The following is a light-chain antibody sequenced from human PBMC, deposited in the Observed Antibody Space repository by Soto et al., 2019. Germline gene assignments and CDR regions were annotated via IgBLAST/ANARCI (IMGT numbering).Light chain of an antibody. CDR1: SGDVGRYNY. CDR3: SSYAGSDVFV. Sequence: QSALTQPASVSGSPGQSITISCTGTSGDVGRYNYVAWYQQHPGKAPKLMIYEVTKRPSGVPARFSGSKFGNTASLTVSGLQADDEADYYCSSYAGSDVFVFGTGTKVTV. J-gene: IGLJ1*01. CDR2: EVT. V-gene: IGLV2-8*01.